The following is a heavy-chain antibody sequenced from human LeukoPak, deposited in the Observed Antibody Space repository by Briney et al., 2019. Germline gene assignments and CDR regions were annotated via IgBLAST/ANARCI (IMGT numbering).Heavy chain of an antibody. Sequence: ASVKVSCKASGYTFTASFIHWVRQAPGQGLEWMGRINPNSGGTNYLQNSQGKVTLTRDTSISTAYLELSRLTSDDTAVYYCAINMATAMAHDYWGQGTLVTVSS. D-gene: IGHD5-18*01. CDR1: GYTFTASF. CDR3: AINMATAMAHDY. J-gene: IGHJ4*02. CDR2: INPNSGGT. V-gene: IGHV1-2*06.